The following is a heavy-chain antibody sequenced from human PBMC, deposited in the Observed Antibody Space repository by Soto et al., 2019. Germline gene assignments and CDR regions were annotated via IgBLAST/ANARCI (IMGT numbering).Heavy chain of an antibody. Sequence: GGSLRLSCAASGFTFSSYGMHWVRQAPGKGLEWVAVISYDGSNKYYADSVKGRFTISRDNFKNTLYLQMNSLRAEDTAVYYCANTLDYYDSSGYGYWGQGTLVTVSS. D-gene: IGHD3-22*01. CDR1: GFTFSSYG. V-gene: IGHV3-30*18. J-gene: IGHJ4*02. CDR2: ISYDGSNK. CDR3: ANTLDYYDSSGYGY.